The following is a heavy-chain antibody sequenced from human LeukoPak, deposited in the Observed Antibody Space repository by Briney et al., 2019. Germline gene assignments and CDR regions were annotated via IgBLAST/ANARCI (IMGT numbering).Heavy chain of an antibody. D-gene: IGHD3-22*01. CDR2: INHSGST. J-gene: IGHJ4*02. V-gene: IGHV4-34*01. CDR3: ARGRSDSSGSLYFDY. CDR1: GGSFSGYY. Sequence: SETLSLTCAVYGGSFSGYYWSWIRQLPGKGLEWIGEINHSGSTNYNPSLKSRVTIPVDTSKNQFSLKLSSVTAADTAVYYCARGRSDSSGSLYFDYWGQGTLVTVSS.